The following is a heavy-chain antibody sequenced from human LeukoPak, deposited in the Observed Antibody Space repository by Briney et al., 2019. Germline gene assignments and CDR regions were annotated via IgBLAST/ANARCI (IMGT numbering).Heavy chain of an antibody. V-gene: IGHV4-31*03. CDR1: GGSISSGGYY. Sequence: SETLSLTCTVSGGSISSGGYYWSWIRQHPGKGLEWIGYIHYSGSTYYNPSLKSRVTISVDTSKNQFSLKLSSVTAADTAVYYCARRDYVWGSYRPGREYYFDYWGQGTLVTVSS. CDR2: IHYSGST. D-gene: IGHD3-16*02. CDR3: ARRDYVWGSYRPGREYYFDY. J-gene: IGHJ4*02.